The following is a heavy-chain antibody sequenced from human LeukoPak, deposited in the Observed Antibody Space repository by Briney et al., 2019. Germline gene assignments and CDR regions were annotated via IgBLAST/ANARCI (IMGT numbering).Heavy chain of an antibody. CDR3: ATYGSSGHYPIDY. J-gene: IGHJ4*02. CDR2: ISGSGGST. V-gene: IGHV3-23*01. D-gene: IGHD3-22*01. CDR1: GFTFSGYA. Sequence: PGGSLRLSCAASGFTFSGYAMSWVRQAPGKGLEWVSLISGSGGSTYYADSVKGRFTISRDNSKDMLYLQMNSLRAEDKGIYYCATYGSSGHYPIDYWGQGTLVTVSS.